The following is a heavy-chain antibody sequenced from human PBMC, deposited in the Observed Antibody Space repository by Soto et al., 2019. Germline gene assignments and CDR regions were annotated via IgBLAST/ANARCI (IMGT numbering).Heavy chain of an antibody. Sequence: EVQLVESGGGSVQPGGSLRLSCVASGFTFSSHWIYWVRQAPGKGLVWVSRTNTDGSFTSYADSVKGRFTISRDNAKNTLYLQMNSLRADDTAVYYCARDSSTMPDYWGQGTLVTVSS. D-gene: IGHD5-12*01. J-gene: IGHJ4*02. CDR3: ARDSSTMPDY. V-gene: IGHV3-74*01. CDR2: TNTDGSFT. CDR1: GFTFSSHW.